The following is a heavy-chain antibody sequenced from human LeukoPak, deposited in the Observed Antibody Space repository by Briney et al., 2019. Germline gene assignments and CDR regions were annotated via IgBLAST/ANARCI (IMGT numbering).Heavy chain of an antibody. J-gene: IGHJ6*04. CDR2: INEEGSQK. Sequence: GGSLRLSCAASGFTFDTYWMTWVRQAPGKGLEWVANINEEGSQKYYVDPVKGRFTLSRDNAWNSLSLQMNSLRAEDTAVHYCVRESGFWTASGVGRPLDVWGKGTTVTVSS. CDR1: GFTFDTYW. CDR3: VRESGFWTASGVGRPLDV. V-gene: IGHV3-7*01. D-gene: IGHD3/OR15-3a*01.